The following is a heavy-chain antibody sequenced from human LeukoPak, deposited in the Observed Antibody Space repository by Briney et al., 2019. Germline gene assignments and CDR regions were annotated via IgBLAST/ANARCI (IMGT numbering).Heavy chain of an antibody. CDR3: AREGIVVVVAASSDRYGMDV. V-gene: IGHV4-34*01. CDR1: GGSFSGYY. Sequence: SETLSLTCVVYGGSFSGYYWSWLRQPPGKGLEWIGEINHSGSTNYNPSLKSRVTISVDTSKNQFSLKLSSVTAADTAVYYCAREGIVVVVAASSDRYGMDVWGQGTTVTVSS. D-gene: IGHD2-15*01. CDR2: INHSGST. J-gene: IGHJ6*02.